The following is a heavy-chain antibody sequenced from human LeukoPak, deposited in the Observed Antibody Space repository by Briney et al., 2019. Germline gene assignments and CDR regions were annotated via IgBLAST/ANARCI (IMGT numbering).Heavy chain of an antibody. Sequence: GGSLRLSCAASGFTFSSYNMNWVCQAPGKGLEWVSTISESGGSTYYADSVKGRFTISRDNSKNTLYLQMNSLRAEDTAVYYCAKDRMTGTVDYWGQGTLVTVSS. J-gene: IGHJ4*02. CDR3: AKDRMTGTVDY. CDR2: ISESGGST. D-gene: IGHD1/OR15-1a*01. V-gene: IGHV3-23*01. CDR1: GFTFSSYN.